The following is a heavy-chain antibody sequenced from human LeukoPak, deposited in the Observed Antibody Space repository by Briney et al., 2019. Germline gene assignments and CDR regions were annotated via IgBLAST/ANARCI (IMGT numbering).Heavy chain of an antibody. CDR1: GGFITAYY. CDR3: AKSGGYGLIDY. J-gene: IGHJ4*02. Sequence: SETLSLTCTVSGGFITAYYWSWIRQPPGKGLEWIGNIYYSGSTYYNESLESRVTISIDTSKNQFSLKLNSVTAADTAMYYCAKSGGYGLIDYWGQGTLVTVSS. V-gene: IGHV4-59*04. CDR2: IYYSGST. D-gene: IGHD1-26*01.